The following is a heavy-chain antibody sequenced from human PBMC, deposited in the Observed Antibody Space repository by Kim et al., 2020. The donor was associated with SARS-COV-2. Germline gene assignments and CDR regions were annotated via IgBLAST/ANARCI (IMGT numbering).Heavy chain of an antibody. CDR3: ARVSKSVAAALLDY. D-gene: IGHD6-13*01. Sequence: YSQEFQGRDPLTRDTSASTDYMELSSLRSEDTAVYYCARVSKSVAAALLDYWGQGTLVTVSS. V-gene: IGHV1-3*01. J-gene: IGHJ4*02.